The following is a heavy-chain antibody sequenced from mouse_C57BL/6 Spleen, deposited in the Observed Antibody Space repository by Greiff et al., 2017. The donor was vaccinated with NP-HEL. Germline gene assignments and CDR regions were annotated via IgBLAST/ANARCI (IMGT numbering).Heavy chain of an antibody. Sequence: VQLQQPGAELVRPGSSVKLSCKASGYTFTSYWMHWVKQRPIQGLEWIGNIDPSDSETHYNQKFKDKATLTVDKSSSTAYMQLSSLTSEDSAVYYCAFYYGTPYYAMDYWGQGTSVTVSS. J-gene: IGHJ4*01. CDR2: IDPSDSET. D-gene: IGHD1-1*01. CDR1: GYTFTSYW. V-gene: IGHV1-52*01. CDR3: AFYYGTPYYAMDY.